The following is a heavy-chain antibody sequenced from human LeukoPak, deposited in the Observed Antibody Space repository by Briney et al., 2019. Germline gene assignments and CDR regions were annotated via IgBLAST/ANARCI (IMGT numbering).Heavy chain of an antibody. Sequence: PGGSLRLSCAVSGFSFSSYWMSWVRQAPGKGLEWVANIKQDGSEKYYVDSVKGRFTISGDNAKNSLYLQMNSLRAEDTAVYYCAVGYSSTWYHFEYWGQGTLVTVSS. CDR3: AVGYSSTWYHFEY. J-gene: IGHJ4*02. V-gene: IGHV3-7*03. CDR1: GFSFSSYW. D-gene: IGHD6-13*01. CDR2: IKQDGSEK.